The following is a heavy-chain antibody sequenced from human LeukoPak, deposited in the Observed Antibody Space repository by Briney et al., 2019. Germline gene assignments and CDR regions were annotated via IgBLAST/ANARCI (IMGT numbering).Heavy chain of an antibody. V-gene: IGHV1-3*01. CDR3: ARDREYYDFWSGYYLFDY. CDR1: GYTFTSYA. CDR2: INAGNGNT. J-gene: IGHJ4*02. D-gene: IGHD3-3*01. Sequence: ASVKVSCKASGYTFTSYAMHWVRQAPGQRLEWMGWINAGNGNTKYSQKLQGRVTMTTDTSTSTAYMELRSLRSDDTAVYYCARDREYYDFWSGYYLFDYWGQGTLVTVSS.